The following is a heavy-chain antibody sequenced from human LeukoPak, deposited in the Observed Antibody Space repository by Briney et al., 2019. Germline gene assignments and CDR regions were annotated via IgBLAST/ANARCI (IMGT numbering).Heavy chain of an antibody. CDR3: ARGRLASYDFWSGYSTNYYYYGMDV. CDR2: MNPNSGNT. Sequence: ASVKVSCKASGYTFTSYDINWVRQATGQGLEWMGWMNPNSGNTGYAQKFQGRVTMTRNTSISTAYMELSSLRSDDTAVYYCARGRLASYDFWSGYSTNYYYYGMDVWGQGTTVTVSS. V-gene: IGHV1-8*01. CDR1: GYTFTSYD. J-gene: IGHJ6*02. D-gene: IGHD3-3*01.